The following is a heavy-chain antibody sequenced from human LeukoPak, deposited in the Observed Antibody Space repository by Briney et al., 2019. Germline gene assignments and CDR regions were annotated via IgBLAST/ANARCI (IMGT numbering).Heavy chain of an antibody. Sequence: ASVKVSCKASGYTFTGYYMHWVRQAPGQGLEWMGWINPNSGGTNYAQKFQGRVTMTTDTSTSTAYMELRSLGSDDTAVYYCARDLGFGELLGNLDYWGQGTLVTVSS. V-gene: IGHV1-2*02. D-gene: IGHD3-10*01. CDR3: ARDLGFGELLGNLDY. CDR1: GYTFTGYY. CDR2: INPNSGGT. J-gene: IGHJ4*02.